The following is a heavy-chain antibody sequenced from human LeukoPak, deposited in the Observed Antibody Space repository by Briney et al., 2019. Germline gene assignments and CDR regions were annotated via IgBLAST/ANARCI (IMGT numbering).Heavy chain of an antibody. CDR1: GYTFTGYY. V-gene: IGHV1-2*02. CDR2: INPNSGGT. CDR3: ARDPTAAGPEDSSDY. D-gene: IGHD6-13*01. Sequence: ASVKVSCKASGYTFTGYYMHWVRQAPGQGLEWMGWINPNSGGTNYAQKFQGRVTMTRDTSISTAYMELSRLRSDDTAVYYCARDPTAAGPEDSSDYWGQGTLVTVSS. J-gene: IGHJ4*02.